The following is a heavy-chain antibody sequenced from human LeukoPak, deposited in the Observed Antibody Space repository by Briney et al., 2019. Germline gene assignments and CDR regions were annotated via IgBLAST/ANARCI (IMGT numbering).Heavy chain of an antibody. CDR2: MNPNSGNT. V-gene: IGHV1-8*01. J-gene: IGHJ4*02. CDR1: GYTFTSYD. D-gene: IGHD6-13*01. Sequence: ASVKVSCKASGYTFTSYDINWVRQATGQGLEWMGWMNPNSGNTGYAQKLQGRVTMTTDTSTSTAYVELRSLRSDDTAVYYCARVIPIAAAGTLDYWGQGTLVTVSS. CDR3: ARVIPIAAAGTLDY.